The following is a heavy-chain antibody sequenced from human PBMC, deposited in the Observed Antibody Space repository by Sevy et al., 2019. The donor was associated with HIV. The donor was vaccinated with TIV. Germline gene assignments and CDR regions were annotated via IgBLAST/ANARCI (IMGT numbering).Heavy chain of an antibody. CDR1: GFTFSSYS. V-gene: IGHV3-21*01. J-gene: IGHJ3*02. CDR2: ISDSSNYI. CDR3: ARRYCSLTSCYMHDAFDI. D-gene: IGHD2-2*02. Sequence: GGSLRLSCAASGFTFSSYSMIWVRQAPGKGLEWVSSISDSSNYIYYADSVKGRFTISRDNAKNSLYLQMNSLRAEDTAVYYCARRYCSLTSCYMHDAFDIWGQGTMVTVSS.